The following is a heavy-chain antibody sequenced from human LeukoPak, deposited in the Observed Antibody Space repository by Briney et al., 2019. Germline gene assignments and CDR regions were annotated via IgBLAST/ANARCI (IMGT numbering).Heavy chain of an antibody. J-gene: IGHJ4*02. CDR2: INHSGST. D-gene: IGHD3-10*01. Sequence: PSETLSLTCAVYGGSFSGYYWSWIRQPPGKGLEWIGEINHSGSTNYNPSLKSRVTISVDTSKNQFSLKLSSVTAADTAVYYCARRSYYGSGSYNYWGQGTLVTVSS. CDR1: GGSFSGYY. V-gene: IGHV4-34*01. CDR3: ARRSYYGSGSYNY.